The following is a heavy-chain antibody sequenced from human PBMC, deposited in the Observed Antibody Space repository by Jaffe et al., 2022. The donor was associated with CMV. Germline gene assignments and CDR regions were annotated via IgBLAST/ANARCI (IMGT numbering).Heavy chain of an antibody. CDR1: GGSISSGGYY. CDR3: ARSSRVGGYYYDSSGYFFDY. V-gene: IGHV4-31*03. Sequence: QVQLQESGPGLVKPSQTLSLTCSVSGGSISSGGYYWGWIRQLPGKGLEWIGYIYYSGTVYYNLSLKSRLGISVDTSENQFSLKLASVTAADTAMYYCARSSRVGGYYYDSSGYFFDYWGPGILVTVSA. CDR2: IYYSGTV. D-gene: IGHD3-22*01. J-gene: IGHJ4*02.